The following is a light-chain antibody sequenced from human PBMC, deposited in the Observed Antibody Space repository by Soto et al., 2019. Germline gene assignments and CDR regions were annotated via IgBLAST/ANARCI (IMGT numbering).Light chain of an antibody. CDR1: QSVSSN. V-gene: IGKV3-15*01. J-gene: IGKJ1*01. Sequence: EIVLTQSPGTLSLPPGERATLSCRASQSVSSNLAWYQQKPGQAPRLLIYGASTRATGIPARFSGSGSGTEFTLTISSLQSEDFAVYYCQQYNNSPPWTFGQGTKVDIX. CDR3: QQYNNSPPWT. CDR2: GAS.